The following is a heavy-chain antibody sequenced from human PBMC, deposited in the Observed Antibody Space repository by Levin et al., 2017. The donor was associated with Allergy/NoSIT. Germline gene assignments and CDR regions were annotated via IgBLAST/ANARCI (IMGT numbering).Heavy chain of an antibody. CDR2: ISYDGSNK. J-gene: IGHJ6*02. Sequence: GESLKISCAASGFTFSSYAMHWVRQAPGKGLEWVAVISYDGSNKYYADSVKGRFTISRDNSKNTLYLQMNSLRAEDTAVYYCARADSSSWSAYYYYGMDVWGQGTTVTVSS. D-gene: IGHD6-13*01. CDR1: GFTFSSYA. CDR3: ARADSSSWSAYYYYGMDV. V-gene: IGHV3-30-3*01.